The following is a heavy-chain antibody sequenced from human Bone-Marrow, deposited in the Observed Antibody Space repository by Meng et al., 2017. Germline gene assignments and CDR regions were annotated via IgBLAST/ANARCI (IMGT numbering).Heavy chain of an antibody. J-gene: IGHJ6*02. CDR2: INHSGST. CDR3: ARDRVVRGVSGPDYYYYNGMDV. V-gene: IGHV4-34*01. D-gene: IGHD3-10*01. Sequence: SETLSLTCAVYGGSSSGYYWSRIRQPPGKGLEWIGEINHSGSTNYNPSLKSRVTISVDTSKNQFSLKLSSVTAADTAVYYCARDRVVRGVSGPDYYYYNGMDVWGQGTPVTVSS. CDR1: GGSSSGYY.